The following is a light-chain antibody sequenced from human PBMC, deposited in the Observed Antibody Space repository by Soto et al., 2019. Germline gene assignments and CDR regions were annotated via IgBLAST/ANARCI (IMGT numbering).Light chain of an antibody. Sequence: QSALTQPPSASGSPGQSVTISCTGTSSDVGGYKYVSWYQQHPGKAPKLIIHDVTKRPSGVPDRFSGSKSGNTASLTVSGLQAEDEAYYHCSSYAGTNNGVFGGGTKVTVL. CDR1: SSDVGGYKY. J-gene: IGLJ3*02. CDR3: SSYAGTNNGV. V-gene: IGLV2-8*01. CDR2: DVT.